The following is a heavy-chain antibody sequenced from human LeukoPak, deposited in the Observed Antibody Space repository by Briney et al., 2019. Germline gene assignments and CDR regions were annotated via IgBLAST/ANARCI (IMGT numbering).Heavy chain of an antibody. V-gene: IGHV3-21*01. CDR2: ISSSSSYI. D-gene: IGHD6-13*01. J-gene: IGHJ4*02. CDR1: GFIFSSYS. Sequence: GGSLRLSCAASGFIFSSYSMNWVRQAPGKGLEWVSSISSSSSYIYYADSVKGRLTISRDNAKNSLYLQMNSLRAEDTAVYYCARDFGSSWYTDFDYWGQGTLVTVSS. CDR3: ARDFGSSWYTDFDY.